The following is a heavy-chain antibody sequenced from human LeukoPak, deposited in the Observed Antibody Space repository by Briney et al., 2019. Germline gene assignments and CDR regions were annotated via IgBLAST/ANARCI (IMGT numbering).Heavy chain of an antibody. D-gene: IGHD6-13*01. CDR2: IYNTGST. CDR1: GGSISSSY. Sequence: TSETLSLTCTVSGGSISSSYWSWIRQPPGKGLEWIGYIYNTGSTNYNPSLKSRVTVSLDTSKNQFSLKLNSVTAADTAVYYCARGRFAIGPGGTGLGIWGQGTMVTVSS. J-gene: IGHJ3*02. CDR3: ARGRFAIGPGGTGLGI. V-gene: IGHV4-59*12.